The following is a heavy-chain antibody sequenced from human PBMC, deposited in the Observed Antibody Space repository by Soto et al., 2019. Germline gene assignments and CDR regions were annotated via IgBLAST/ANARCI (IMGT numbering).Heavy chain of an antibody. Sequence: QVQLQQWGAGLLNPSETLSLTCAVFGGSFSGYYWSWIRQSPGKGLEWIGEINGSGSTNYNPSLKTGVTMSVDTSKNQFSLKLNSVTAADTAVFFCASRMGSGRYYFDYWGQGTLVAVS. V-gene: IGHV4-34*01. D-gene: IGHD3-10*01. CDR1: GGSFSGYY. CDR2: INGSGST. J-gene: IGHJ4*02. CDR3: ASRMGSGRYYFDY.